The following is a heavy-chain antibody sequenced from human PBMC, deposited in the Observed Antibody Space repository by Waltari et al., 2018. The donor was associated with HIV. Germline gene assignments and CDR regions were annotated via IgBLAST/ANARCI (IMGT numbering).Heavy chain of an antibody. CDR2: ISTSSSYI. V-gene: IGHV3-21*01. CDR1: GFTFSSYT. CDR3: AREKRFTYYGLDV. D-gene: IGHD3-3*01. Sequence: EVQLVESGGGLVKPGGSLRLSCAASGFTFSSYTMNWVRQAQGKGLEMVSSISTSSSYINHTDSVKGRFTSSRDNAKNSLYLQMNSLRVEDTAVYYCAREKRFTYYGLDVWGQGTTVTVSS. J-gene: IGHJ6*02.